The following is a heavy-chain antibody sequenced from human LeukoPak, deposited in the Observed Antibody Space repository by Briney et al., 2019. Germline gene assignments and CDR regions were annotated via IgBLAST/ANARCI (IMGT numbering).Heavy chain of an antibody. Sequence: SETLSLTCAVYGGSFSGYYWSWVRQPPGKGLEWIGEINHSGSTNYNPSLKSRVTISVDTSKNQFSLKLSSVTAADTAVYYCARGLDYYDSKWSWFDPWGQGTLVTVSS. V-gene: IGHV4-34*01. D-gene: IGHD3-22*01. CDR3: ARGLDYYDSKWSWFDP. CDR1: GGSFSGYY. J-gene: IGHJ5*02. CDR2: INHSGST.